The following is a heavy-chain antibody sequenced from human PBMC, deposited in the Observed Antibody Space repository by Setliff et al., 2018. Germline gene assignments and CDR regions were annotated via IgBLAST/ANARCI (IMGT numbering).Heavy chain of an antibody. V-gene: IGHV4-59*08. D-gene: IGHD4-17*01. Sequence: PSETLSLTCTVSGDSINDYYWSWIRQPPGKGLEWIGSIYYSGSTNYNPSLKSRVTISVDTSKNHFSLKLSSVTAADTAVYYCAGSTVTQVDYWGQGTLVTVS. CDR2: IYYSGST. CDR1: GDSINDYY. J-gene: IGHJ4*02. CDR3: AGSTVTQVDY.